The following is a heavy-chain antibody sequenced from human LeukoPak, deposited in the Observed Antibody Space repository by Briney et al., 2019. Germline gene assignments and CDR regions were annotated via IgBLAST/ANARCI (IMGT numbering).Heavy chain of an antibody. CDR3: ARRSPYYDSSGYFDY. J-gene: IGHJ4*02. Sequence: SETLSLTCTVSGGSISSSSYYWGWIRQPPGKGLEWIGSIYYSGSTYYNPSLKSRVTISVDTSKNQFSLKLSSVTAADTAVYYCARRSPYYDSSGYFDYWGQGTLVTASS. CDR1: GGSISSSSYY. V-gene: IGHV4-39*01. CDR2: IYYSGST. D-gene: IGHD3-22*01.